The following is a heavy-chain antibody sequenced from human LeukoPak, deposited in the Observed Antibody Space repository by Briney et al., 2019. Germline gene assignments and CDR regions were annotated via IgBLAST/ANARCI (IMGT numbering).Heavy chain of an antibody. J-gene: IGHJ6*02. Sequence: PSETLSLTCTVSGGSVSSNSYYWSWIRQPPGKGLEWIGYIYFTGSTNYNPSLKSRVTISGDTSKNQFSLKVRCVTAADTAVYYCAKGGTPYYYGMDVWGQGTTVTVSS. D-gene: IGHD1-26*01. V-gene: IGHV4-61*01. CDR2: IYFTGST. CDR1: GGSVSSNSYY. CDR3: AKGGTPYYYGMDV.